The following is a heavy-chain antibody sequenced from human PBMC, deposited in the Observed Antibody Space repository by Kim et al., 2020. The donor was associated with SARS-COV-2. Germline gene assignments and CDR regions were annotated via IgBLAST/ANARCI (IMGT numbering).Heavy chain of an antibody. CDR1: GYTFTGYY. Sequence: ASVKVSCKASGYTFTGYYMHWVRQAPGQGLEWMGRINPNSGGTNYAQKFQGRVTMTRDTSISTAYMELSRLRSDDTAVYYCARDSSPYPIHYYDSSGYYSYWGQGTLVTVSS. V-gene: IGHV1-2*06. D-gene: IGHD3-22*01. CDR2: INPNSGGT. J-gene: IGHJ4*02. CDR3: ARDSSPYPIHYYDSSGYYSY.